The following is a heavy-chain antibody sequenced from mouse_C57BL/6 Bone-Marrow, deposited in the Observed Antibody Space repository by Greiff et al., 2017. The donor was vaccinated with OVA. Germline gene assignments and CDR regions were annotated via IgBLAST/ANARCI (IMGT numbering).Heavy chain of an antibody. CDR3: SSRHAWFAY. CDR1: GFTFSSYG. CDR2: ISSGGSYT. V-gene: IGHV5-6*02. J-gene: IGHJ3*01. Sequence: EVKLVESGGDLVKPRGSLKLSCAASGFTFSSYGMYWVRQTPDKRLEWVATISSGGSYTYYPDSVKGRFTFSSDNAKNTLSLQMTSLKSEDEAMDYYSSRHAWFAYWGQGTLVTVSA.